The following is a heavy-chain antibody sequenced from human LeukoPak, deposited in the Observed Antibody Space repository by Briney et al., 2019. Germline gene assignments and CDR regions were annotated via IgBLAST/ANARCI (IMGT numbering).Heavy chain of an antibody. V-gene: IGHV4-59*11. D-gene: IGHD6-19*01. Sequence: SETLSLTCTVSGSSISSHYWSWIRQPPGKGLEWIGYIYYSGSTNYNPSLKSRVTISVDTSKNQFSLKLSSVTAADTAVYYCARTRTVAKYYYYMDVWGKGTTVTVSS. CDR1: GSSISSHY. CDR3: ARTRTVAKYYYYMDV. CDR2: IYYSGST. J-gene: IGHJ6*03.